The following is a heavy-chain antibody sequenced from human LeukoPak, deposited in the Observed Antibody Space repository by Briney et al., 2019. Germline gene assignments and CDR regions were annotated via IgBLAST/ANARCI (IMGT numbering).Heavy chain of an antibody. J-gene: IGHJ4*02. CDR3: ARDSGDVYNWRNSSLDY. CDR1: GFTFSRYS. D-gene: IGHD5-24*01. V-gene: IGHV3-48*04. CDR2: ISSSSSTI. Sequence: PGGFLRLSCAASGFTFSRYSMNWVRQAPGKGLEWVSYISSSSSTIYYADSVKGRFTISRDSAKNSLYLQMNSLRAEDTAVYYCARDSGDVYNWRNSSLDYWGQGTLVTVSS.